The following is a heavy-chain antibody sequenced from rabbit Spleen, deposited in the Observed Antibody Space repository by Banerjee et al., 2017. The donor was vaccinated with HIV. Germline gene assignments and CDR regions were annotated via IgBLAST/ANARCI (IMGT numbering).Heavy chain of an antibody. CDR3: ARDLVAVIGWNFNL. CDR2: IYPDYGIE. J-gene: IGHJ4*01. Sequence: QEQLVESGGGLVTLGGSLKLSCKASGIDFSSYGISWVRQAPGKGLEWIAYIYPDYGIEDYASWVNGRFTISKTSSTTVTLQMTSLTATDTATYFCARDLVAVIGWNFNLWGPGTLVTVS. V-gene: IGHV1S45*01. CDR1: GIDFSSYG. D-gene: IGHD1-1*01.